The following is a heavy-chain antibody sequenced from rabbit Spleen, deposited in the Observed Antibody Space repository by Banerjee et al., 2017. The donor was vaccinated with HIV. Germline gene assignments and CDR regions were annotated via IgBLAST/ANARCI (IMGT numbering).Heavy chain of an antibody. CDR3: ARDLASVVGWNFSL. D-gene: IGHD3-1*01. V-gene: IGHV1S45*01. Sequence: QEQLVESGGGLVQPGGTLTLTCKASRIDFSSYYYICWVRQAPGKGLEWIACINTYTGKPVYATWAKGRFTISRTSSTTVTLQMTSLTAADTATHFCARDLASVVGWNFSLWGQGTLVTVS. CDR2: INTYTGKP. J-gene: IGHJ4*01. CDR1: RIDFSSYYY.